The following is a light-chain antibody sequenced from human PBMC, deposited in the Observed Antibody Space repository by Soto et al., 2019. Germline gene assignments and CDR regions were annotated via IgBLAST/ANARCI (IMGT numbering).Light chain of an antibody. CDR2: GNS. Sequence: QSVLTQPPSVSGAPGQSVTIACTASSSNIGAGYDVHWYQQLPGTVPKLLIYGNSNRPAGVPDRFSGSKSGTSASLAITGLQAEDEADYYCQSYDSSLSGVLFGGGTKVTVL. V-gene: IGLV1-40*01. CDR3: QSYDSSLSGVL. CDR1: SSNIGAGYD. J-gene: IGLJ2*01.